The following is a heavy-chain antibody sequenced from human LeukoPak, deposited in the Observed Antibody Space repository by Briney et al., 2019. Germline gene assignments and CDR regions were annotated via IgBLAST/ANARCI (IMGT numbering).Heavy chain of an antibody. V-gene: IGHV1-46*01. CDR3: ARDISSYGSGYYFDY. CDR2: INPSGGST. D-gene: IGHD3-10*01. J-gene: IGHJ4*02. Sequence: ASVKVSCKASGYTFTSYYMHWVRQAPGQGLEWMGIINPSGGSTSYAQKFQGRVTMTRDTSTSTVYMELSSLRSEDTAVYYCARDISSYGSGYYFDYWGQGTLVTVSS. CDR1: GYTFTSYY.